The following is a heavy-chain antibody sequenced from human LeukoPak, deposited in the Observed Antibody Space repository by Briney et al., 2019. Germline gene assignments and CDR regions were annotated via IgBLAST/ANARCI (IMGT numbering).Heavy chain of an antibody. CDR2: INPNSGGT. D-gene: IGHD4-17*01. V-gene: IGHV1-2*02. J-gene: IGHJ4*02. CDR3: ARGSTVTYYFDY. CDR1: GYTFTAYY. Sequence: ASVKVSCKASGYTFTAYYMHWVRQAPGQGLEWMGWINPNSGGTNYAQNFQGRFTMTRDTSISTAYMELSSLTSDDTAVYYCARGSTVTYYFDYWGQGTLVTVSS.